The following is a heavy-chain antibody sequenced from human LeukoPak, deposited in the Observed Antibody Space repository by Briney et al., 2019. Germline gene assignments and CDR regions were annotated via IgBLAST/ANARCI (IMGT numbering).Heavy chain of an antibody. CDR3: ARHATNSGDDAFDI. J-gene: IGHJ3*02. CDR2: IYYSGST. V-gene: IGHV4-39*01. D-gene: IGHD2-8*01. CDR1: GGSISSSSYY. Sequence: SETLSLTCTVSGGSISSSSYYWGWIRQPPGKGLEWIGSIYYSGSTYYNPSLKSRVTISVDTSKNQFSLKLSSVTAADTAVYHCARHATNSGDDAFDIWGQGTMVTVFS.